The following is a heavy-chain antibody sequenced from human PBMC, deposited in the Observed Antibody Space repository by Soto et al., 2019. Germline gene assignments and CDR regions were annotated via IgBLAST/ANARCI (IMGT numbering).Heavy chain of an antibody. CDR1: GYSFTRYG. CDR3: AREGDRPYYYYGMDV. CDR2: ISGYNGKT. D-gene: IGHD3-16*01. J-gene: IGHJ6*02. V-gene: IGHV1-18*01. Sequence: QVQLVQSGNEVKKPGASVNVSCKASGYSFTRYGISWVRQAPGQGLEWMGWISGYNGKTKYAQKLQGRVSMTTDTSTSTAYMELRSQGSDDTAVYYCAREGDRPYYYYGMDVWDQGTTVTVSS.